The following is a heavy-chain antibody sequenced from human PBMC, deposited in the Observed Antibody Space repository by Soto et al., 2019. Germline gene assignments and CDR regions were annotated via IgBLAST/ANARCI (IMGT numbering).Heavy chain of an antibody. CDR3: AREVAAPSSYYGIDV. CDR1: GGSISSGGYF. J-gene: IGHJ6*02. V-gene: IGHV4-31*03. CDR2: IYYSGGN. Sequence: QVQLQESGPGLVKPSQTLSLTCTVSGGSISSGGYFWSWIRQPPGKGLGWIGFIYYSGGNYYNPSLEMRATITVDTSKKQFSRKLSSVTAADTAVYYCAREVAAPSSYYGIDVWGQGTTVTVSS. D-gene: IGHD1-26*01.